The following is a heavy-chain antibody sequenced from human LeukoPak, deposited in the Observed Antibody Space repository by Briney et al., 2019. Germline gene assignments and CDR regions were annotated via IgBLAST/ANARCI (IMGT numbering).Heavy chain of an antibody. CDR1: GGSFSAYY. D-gene: IGHD6-13*01. J-gene: IGHJ4*02. CDR2: INPSGST. Sequence: SETLSLTCAVDGGSFSAYYWSWNRQPPGKGLEWIGEINPSGSTNYNPSLKSRVTISVDTSKNQFSLKLSSVTAADTAVYYCARFGSSWYYGFDYWGQGTLVTVSS. V-gene: IGHV4-34*01. CDR3: ARFGSSWYYGFDY.